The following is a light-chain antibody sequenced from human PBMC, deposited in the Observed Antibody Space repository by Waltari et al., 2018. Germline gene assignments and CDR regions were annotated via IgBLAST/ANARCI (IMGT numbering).Light chain of an antibody. V-gene: IGKV1-5*01. J-gene: IGKJ1*01. CDR3: QHYNSFPWT. CDR2: DAS. CDR1: QSISGW. Sequence: DIQMTQSPSTLSASVGDRVLITCRASQSISGWLAWYQQKPGKAPKLLIYDASSLESGVPARVSGSGSGTEFTLTISSLQPDDFATFYCQHYNSFPWTFGQGTKVEIK.